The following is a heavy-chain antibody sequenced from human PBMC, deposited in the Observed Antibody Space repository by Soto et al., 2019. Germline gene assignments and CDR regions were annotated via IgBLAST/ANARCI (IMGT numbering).Heavy chain of an antibody. CDR2: ISYDGSNK. CDR1: GFTFSSYG. CDR3: AKEGCSSTSCWYYYYGMDV. Sequence: ESGGGVVQPGRSLRLSCAASGFTFSSYGMHWVRQAPGKGLEWVAVISYDGSNKYYADSVKGRFTISRDNSKNTLYLQMNSLRAEDTAVYYCAKEGCSSTSCWYYYYGMDVWGQGTTVTVSS. V-gene: IGHV3-30*18. J-gene: IGHJ6*02. D-gene: IGHD2-2*01.